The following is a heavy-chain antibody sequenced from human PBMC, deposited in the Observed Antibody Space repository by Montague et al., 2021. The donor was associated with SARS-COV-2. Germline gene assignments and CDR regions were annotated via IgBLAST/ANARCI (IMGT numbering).Heavy chain of an antibody. J-gene: IGHJ6*02. V-gene: IGHV4-4*07. CDR1: GGSISSYY. Sequence: SETLSLTCTVSGGSISSYYWSWIRQPAGKGLEWIGRIYTSGCTNYNPSLKSRVTMSVDTSKNQFSLKLSSVTAADTAVYYCARSIAVAGKEWYYYYGMDVWGHGTTVTVSS. D-gene: IGHD6-19*01. CDR2: IYTSGCT. CDR3: ARSIAVAGKEWYYYYGMDV.